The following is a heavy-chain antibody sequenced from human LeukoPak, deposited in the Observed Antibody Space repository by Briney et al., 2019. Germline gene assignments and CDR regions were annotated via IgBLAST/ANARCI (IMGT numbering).Heavy chain of an antibody. CDR1: GFTFHNYA. CDR3: ARDFGY. V-gene: IGHV3-30*04. CDR2: ISVDGSAT. J-gene: IGHJ4*02. Sequence: AGGSLRLSCAASGFTFHNYAMNWLRQTPDRGLFWVAAISVDGSATNYADSVKGRFTISRDNSKNILYLQMNNLRPDDTAVYYCARDFGYWGQGTLVTVSS.